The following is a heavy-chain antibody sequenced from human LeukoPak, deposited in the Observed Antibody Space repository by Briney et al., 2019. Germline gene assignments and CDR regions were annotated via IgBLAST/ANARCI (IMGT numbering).Heavy chain of an antibody. CDR1: GGSFSDYY. CDR2: INHSGST. Sequence: SETLSLTCAVYGGSFSDYYWSWIRQPPGKGLEWIGEINHSGSTNYNPSLKSRVTISVDTSKNQFSLKLSSVTAADTAVYYCAREPRGSVWDGAVKYYYYMDVWGKGTTVTVSS. V-gene: IGHV4-34*01. J-gene: IGHJ6*03. CDR3: AREPRGSVWDGAVKYYYYMDV. D-gene: IGHD6-25*01.